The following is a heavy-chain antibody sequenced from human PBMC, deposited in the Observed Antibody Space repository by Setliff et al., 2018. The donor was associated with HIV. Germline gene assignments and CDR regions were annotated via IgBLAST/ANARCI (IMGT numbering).Heavy chain of an antibody. V-gene: IGHV4-34*01. CDR3: AGAFNPSHPEWLLSGNYYYYQYMDV. CDR1: GGSFSGYY. Sequence: PSETLSLTCAVYGGSFSGYYWSWIRQPPGKGLDWIGEINHSGSTNYSPSLKSRVTISVDTSKNQVSLKLSSVTAADTAVYYCAGAFNPSHPEWLLSGNYYYYQYMDVWGKGTTVTVSS. CDR2: INHSGST. D-gene: IGHD3-3*01. J-gene: IGHJ6*03.